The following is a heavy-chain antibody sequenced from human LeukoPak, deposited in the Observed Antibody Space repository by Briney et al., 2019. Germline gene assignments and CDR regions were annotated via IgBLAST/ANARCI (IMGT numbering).Heavy chain of an antibody. CDR2: TYYRSKWYN. CDR1: GDSVSSNSAA. V-gene: IGHV6-1*01. D-gene: IGHD2-8*02. J-gene: IGHJ6*02. CDR3: ARLSGVWQESNYYYGMDV. Sequence: SQTLSLTCAISGDSVSSNSAAWNWIRQSPSRGLEWLGRTYYRSKWYNDYAVSVKSRITINPDTSKNQFSLQLNSVTPKDTAVYYCARLSGVWQESNYYYGMDVWGQGTTVTVSS.